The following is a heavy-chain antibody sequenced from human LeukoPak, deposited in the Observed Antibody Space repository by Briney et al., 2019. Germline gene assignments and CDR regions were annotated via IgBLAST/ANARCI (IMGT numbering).Heavy chain of an antibody. CDR2: IYHSGST. J-gene: IGHJ5*02. Sequence: SETLSLTCTVSGGSISSYYWSWLRQPPGKGLEWIGYIYHSGSTYYNASLKSRVTISVDRSKNQFSLKQSSVTAADTAVYYCARVEGWFDPWGQGTLVTVSS. CDR3: ARVEGWFDP. V-gene: IGHV4-59*01. CDR1: GGSISSYY.